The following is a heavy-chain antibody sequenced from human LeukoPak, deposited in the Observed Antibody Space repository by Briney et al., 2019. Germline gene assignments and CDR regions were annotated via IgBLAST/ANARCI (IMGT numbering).Heavy chain of an antibody. CDR2: ISAYNGNT. D-gene: IGHD6-13*01. CDR3: ARVSGSIAASDY. V-gene: IGHV1-18*01. Sequence: ASVKVSCKASGYTFTSYGISWVRQAPGQGLEWMGWISAYNGNTNYAQKLQGRVTMTRDTSISTAYMELSRLRSDDTAVYYCARVSGSIAASDYWGQGTLVTVSS. CDR1: GYTFTSYG. J-gene: IGHJ4*02.